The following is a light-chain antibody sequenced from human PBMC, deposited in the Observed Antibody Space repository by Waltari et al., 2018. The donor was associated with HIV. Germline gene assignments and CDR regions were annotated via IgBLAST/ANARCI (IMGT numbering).Light chain of an antibody. CDR3: GSYASDSTRV. V-gene: IGLV2-14*03. CDR2: DVS. Sequence: QSALTQPASVSGSLGQSITISCTGTSSDVGGYNYVSWYQQHPGTAPKLMIFDVSNRPSGVSNRFSGSKSGNTASLTISGLQAEDEADYYCGSYASDSTRVFGTGTKVTVL. J-gene: IGLJ1*01. CDR1: SSDVGGYNY.